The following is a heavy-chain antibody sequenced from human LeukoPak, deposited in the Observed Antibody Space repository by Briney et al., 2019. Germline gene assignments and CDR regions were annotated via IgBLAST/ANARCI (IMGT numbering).Heavy chain of an antibody. CDR1: GFTSSSYG. V-gene: IGHV3-30*02. J-gene: IGHJ4*02. Sequence: PGGSLRLSCAASGFTSSSYGMHWVRQAPGKGLEWVAFIRYDGSNKYYADSVKGRFTISRDNSKNTLYLQMNSLRAEDTAVYYCAKDGTVWNYDILTGYYDFDYWGQGTLVTVSS. CDR2: IRYDGSNK. D-gene: IGHD3-9*01. CDR3: AKDGTVWNYDILTGYYDFDY.